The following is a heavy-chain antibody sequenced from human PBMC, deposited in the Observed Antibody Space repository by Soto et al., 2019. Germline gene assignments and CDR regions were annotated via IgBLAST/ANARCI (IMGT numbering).Heavy chain of an antibody. CDR3: AAGLVDIVAPTVPFDY. CDR2: IYYSGST. V-gene: IGHV4-59*08. J-gene: IGHJ4*02. Sequence: QVQLQESGPGLVKPSETLSLTCTVSGGSISSYYWSWIRQPPGKGLEWIGYIYYSGSTNYNPSLKSRVTRSVDTSKNQFSLKLSSVTAADTAVYYCAAGLVDIVAPTVPFDYWRQGTLVTVSS. CDR1: GGSISSYY. D-gene: IGHD5-12*01.